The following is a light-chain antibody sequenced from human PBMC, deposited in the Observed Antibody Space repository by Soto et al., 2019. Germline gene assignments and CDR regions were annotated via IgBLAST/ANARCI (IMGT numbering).Light chain of an antibody. J-gene: IGLJ1*01. Sequence: QSALTRPASVSGSPGQSITISCTGTSSDVGAYNFVSWYQQHPGKLPKLMIFDVSRRPSGVSDRFSGSKSGNTASLTISGLQAEDEGDYYCSSTSSSTHVFGSGTKLTVL. CDR2: DVS. CDR3: SSTSSSTHV. V-gene: IGLV2-14*03. CDR1: SSDVGAYNF.